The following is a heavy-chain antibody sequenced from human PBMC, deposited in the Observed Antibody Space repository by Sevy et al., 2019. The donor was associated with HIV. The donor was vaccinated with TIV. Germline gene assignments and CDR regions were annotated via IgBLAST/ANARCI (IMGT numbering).Heavy chain of an antibody. J-gene: IGHJ6*02. Sequence: ASVKVSCKASGGTFSSYAISWVRQAPGQGLEWMGGIIPIFGTANYAQKFQGRVTITADESTGTAYMELSSLRSEDTAVYYCARVEGSGSSKLYYYYYDGVDVWGQGTTVTVSS. CDR1: GGTFSSYA. CDR3: ARVEGSGSSKLYYYYYDGVDV. CDR2: IIPIFGTA. D-gene: IGHD1-26*01. V-gene: IGHV1-69*13.